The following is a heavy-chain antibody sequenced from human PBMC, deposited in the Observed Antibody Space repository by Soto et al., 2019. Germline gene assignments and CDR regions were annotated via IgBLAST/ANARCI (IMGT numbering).Heavy chain of an antibody. J-gene: IGHJ4*02. CDR1: GGSISSGGYS. CDR2: IYHSGST. V-gene: IGHV4-30-2*01. Sequence: QLQLQESGSGLVKPSQTLSLTCAVSGGSISSGGYSWSWIRQPPGKGMEWIGYIYHSGSTYYNPSIKSRVTISVDRSKIQFSLKLSSVAAADTAVYYCARGGFGVVILFDYWGQGTLVTVSS. D-gene: IGHD3-3*01. CDR3: ARGGFGVVILFDY.